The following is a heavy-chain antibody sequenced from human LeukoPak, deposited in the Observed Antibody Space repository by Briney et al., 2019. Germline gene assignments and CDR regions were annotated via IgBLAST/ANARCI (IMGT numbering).Heavy chain of an antibody. Sequence: PGGSLRLSCTASGFTFGDYTMSWVRQAPGKGLEWVGFIRSEAYGGTTEYAASVKGRFTISRDESKSIAYLQMNSLKTEDTAMYYCARDGCGSTSCYPVFDFGGQGTLVTVSS. J-gene: IGHJ4*02. V-gene: IGHV3-49*04. D-gene: IGHD2-2*01. CDR1: GFTFGDYT. CDR2: IRSEAYGGTT. CDR3: ARDGCGSTSCYPVFDF.